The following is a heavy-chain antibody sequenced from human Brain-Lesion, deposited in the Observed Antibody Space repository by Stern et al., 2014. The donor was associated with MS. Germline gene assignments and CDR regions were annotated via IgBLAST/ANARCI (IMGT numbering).Heavy chain of an antibody. CDR3: ARDQRGITIFGVVTDYYYLGMDV. CDR1: GYIFTGYY. D-gene: IGHD3-3*01. CDR2: RNPNTDGT. V-gene: IGHV1-2*02. J-gene: IGHJ6*02. Sequence: VQLVESGADVKKPGASVKVSCKTSGYIFTGYYIHWVRQAAGQGLGWMTWRNPNTDGTKYAQKFQGRVTMSRDTSISTAYVELSSLTSDDTAVYYCARDQRGITIFGVVTDYYYLGMDVWGQGTTVTVSS.